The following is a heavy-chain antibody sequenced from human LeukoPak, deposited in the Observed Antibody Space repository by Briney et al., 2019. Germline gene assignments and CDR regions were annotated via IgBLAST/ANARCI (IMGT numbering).Heavy chain of an antibody. J-gene: IGHJ4*02. CDR2: VKQDGTEK. Sequence: PGGSLRLSCAASGFTFSSYWMSWVRQAPGKGLEWVANVKQDGTEKYYVDSVKGRFTISRDNAKNSLYLQMNSLRADDTAVYYCARDTSALDLWSGYGHWGQGTLVTVSS. CDR3: ARDTSALDLWSGYGH. V-gene: IGHV3-7*01. D-gene: IGHD3-3*01. CDR1: GFTFSSYW.